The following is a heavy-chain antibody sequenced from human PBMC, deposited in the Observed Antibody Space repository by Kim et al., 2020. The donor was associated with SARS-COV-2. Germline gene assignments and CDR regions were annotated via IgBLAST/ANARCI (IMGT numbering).Heavy chain of an antibody. Sequence: ADSVKGRFTISRDNSKNTLYLQMNSLRAEDTAVYYCATALHKGWYDSDYWGQGTLVTVSS. CDR3: ATALHKGWYDSDY. D-gene: IGHD3-9*01. V-gene: IGHV3-23*01. J-gene: IGHJ4*02.